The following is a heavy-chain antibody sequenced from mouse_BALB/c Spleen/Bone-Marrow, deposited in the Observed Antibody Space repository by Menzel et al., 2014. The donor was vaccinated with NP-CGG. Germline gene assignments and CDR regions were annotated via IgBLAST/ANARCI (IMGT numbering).Heavy chain of an antibody. CDR3: ARESYCYENYAMDY. D-gene: IGHD1-1*01. Sequence: DLVKPGASVKLSCKASGYTFTSYWINWIKQRPGQGLEWIGRIAPGSGSTYYNEMFKGKATLTVDTSSSTAYIQLSSLSSEDSAVYFGARESYCYENYAMDYWGQGTSVTVSS. V-gene: IGHV1S41*01. CDR2: IAPGSGST. CDR1: GYTFTSYW. J-gene: IGHJ4*01.